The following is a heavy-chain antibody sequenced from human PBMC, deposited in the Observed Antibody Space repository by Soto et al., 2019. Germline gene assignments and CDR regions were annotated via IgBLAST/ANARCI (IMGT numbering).Heavy chain of an antibody. CDR1: GFTFSDYY. CDR3: ARAQFPGIAVAESDY. CDR2: ISSSSSYT. J-gene: IGHJ4*02. D-gene: IGHD6-19*01. Sequence: QVQLVESGGGLVKPGGSLRLSCAASGFTFSDYYMSWIRQAPGKGLEWVSYISSSSSYTNYADSVKGRFTISRDNAKNSLYLQMNSLRAEDTAVYYCARAQFPGIAVAESDYWGQGTLVTVSS. V-gene: IGHV3-11*05.